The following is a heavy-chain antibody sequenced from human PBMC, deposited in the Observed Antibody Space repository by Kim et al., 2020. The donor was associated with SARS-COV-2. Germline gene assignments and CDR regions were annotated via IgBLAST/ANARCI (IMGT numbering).Heavy chain of an antibody. J-gene: IGHJ4*02. Sequence: NPSLKSRVTISVDTSKNQFSLKLSSVTAADTAVYYCARHAAVAGGAGVDYWGQGTLVTVSS. CDR3: ARHAAVAGGAGVDY. V-gene: IGHV4-39*01. D-gene: IGHD6-19*01.